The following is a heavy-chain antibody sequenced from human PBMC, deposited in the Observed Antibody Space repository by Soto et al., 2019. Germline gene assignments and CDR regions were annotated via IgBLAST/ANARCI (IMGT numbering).Heavy chain of an antibody. CDR1: GFTFSSYS. Sequence: EVQLVESGGGLVKPGGSLRLSCAASGFTFSSYSMNWVRQAPGKGLEWVSSISSSSSYIYYADSVKGRFTISRDNAKNSQYRQMNSLRAEDTAVYYCARAVDIVATINYYYYGMDVWGQGTTVTVSS. CDR3: ARAVDIVATINYYYYGMDV. CDR2: ISSSSSYI. J-gene: IGHJ6*02. D-gene: IGHD5-12*01. V-gene: IGHV3-21*01.